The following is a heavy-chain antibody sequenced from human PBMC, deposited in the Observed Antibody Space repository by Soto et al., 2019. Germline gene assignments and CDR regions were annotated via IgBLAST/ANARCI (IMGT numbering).Heavy chain of an antibody. CDR2: IYYSGST. J-gene: IGHJ6*02. CDR3: ARDRIAARLSYYYGMDV. D-gene: IGHD6-6*01. Sequence: PSETLSLTCTVSGGSISRGDYYWSWIRQPPGKGLEWIGYIYYSGSTYYNPSLKSRVTISVDTSKNQFSLKLSSVTAADTAVYYCARDRIAARLSYYYGMDVWGQGTTVTVSS. CDR1: GGSISRGDYY. V-gene: IGHV4-30-4*01.